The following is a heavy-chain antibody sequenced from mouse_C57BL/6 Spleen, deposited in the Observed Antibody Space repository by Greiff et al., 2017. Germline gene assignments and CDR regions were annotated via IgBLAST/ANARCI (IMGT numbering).Heavy chain of an antibody. J-gene: IGHJ2*01. CDR2: INPGSGGT. V-gene: IGHV1-54*01. Sequence: QVQLQQSGAELVRPGTSVKVSCKASGYAFTNYLIEWVKQRPGQGLEWIGVINPGSGGTNYNEKFKGKATLTAAKSSSTAYMQLSSLTSEDSAVYFCLTGNFDYWGQGTTLTVSS. D-gene: IGHD4-1*01. CDR3: LTGNFDY. CDR1: GYAFTNYL.